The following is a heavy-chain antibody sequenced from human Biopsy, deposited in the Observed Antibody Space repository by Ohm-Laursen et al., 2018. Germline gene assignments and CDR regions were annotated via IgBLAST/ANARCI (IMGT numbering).Heavy chain of an antibody. D-gene: IGHD5-12*01. CDR3: ARDPRYGYSSYFDY. CDR1: GYTFTGYY. V-gene: IGHV1-2*02. Sequence: ASVKVSCKASGYTFTGYYMHWVRQAPGQGLEWMGWINPNSGVTNYAQRFQGRVTMTRDTSISTAYMELSRLRSDDTAVYYCARDPRYGYSSYFDYWGQGTLVAVSS. CDR2: INPNSGVT. J-gene: IGHJ4*02.